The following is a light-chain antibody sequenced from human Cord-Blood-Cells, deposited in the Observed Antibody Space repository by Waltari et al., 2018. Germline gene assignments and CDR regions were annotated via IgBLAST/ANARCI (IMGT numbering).Light chain of an antibody. CDR3: CSYAGSSTYV. J-gene: IGLJ1*01. V-gene: IGLV2-23*01. Sequence: QSALTQPASVSASHGPSITIFCTGTSHDVGSYNLFSWYQQHPGKAPKLMLYEGSKRASGVSNRFSSSKSGNTACLTISGLQAEDEADYYCCSYAGSSTYVFGTGTKVTVL. CDR2: EGS. CDR1: SHDVGSYNL.